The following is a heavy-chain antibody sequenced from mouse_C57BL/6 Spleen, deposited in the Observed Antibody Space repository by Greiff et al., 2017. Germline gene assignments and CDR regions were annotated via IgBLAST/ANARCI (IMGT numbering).Heavy chain of an antibody. CDR3: ARLDGSLDY. D-gene: IGHD2-3*01. CDR2: IYPRSGNT. Sequence: VQLQQSGAELARPGASVKLSCKASGYTFTSYGISWVKQRTGQGLEWIGEIYPRSGNTYYNEKFKGKATLTADKSSSTAYMELRSLTSEDSAVYFWARLDGSLDYWGQGTTLTVSS. V-gene: IGHV1-81*01. CDR1: GYTFTSYG. J-gene: IGHJ2*01.